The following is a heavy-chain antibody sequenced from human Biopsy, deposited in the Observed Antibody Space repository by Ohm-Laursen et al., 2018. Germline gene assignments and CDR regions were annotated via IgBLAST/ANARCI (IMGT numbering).Heavy chain of an antibody. CDR1: GFTFTNYA. D-gene: IGHD2-8*01. J-gene: IGHJ5*02. CDR2: ISASDDSK. V-gene: IGHV3-23*01. Sequence: LRLSCSASGFTFTNYAMSWVRQAPGKGLEWVSSISASDDSKYYGDSVKGRFTISRDSSTNTLYLQMNGLRADDTAVYYCATGPVQMVYANLRGEFASWGQGALVTVSS. CDR3: ATGPVQMVYANLRGEFAS.